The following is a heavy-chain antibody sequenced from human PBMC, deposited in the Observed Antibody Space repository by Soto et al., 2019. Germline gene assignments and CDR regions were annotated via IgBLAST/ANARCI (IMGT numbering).Heavy chain of an antibody. Sequence: QVQLQESGPGLVKPSETLSLTCTVSGGSISSYYWSWIRQPPGKGLEWIGYIYYSGSTNYNPSLKSRVTISVDTSKNQFSLKLSSVTAADTAVYYCARAYVNYDILTGYYPYYFDYWGQGTLVTVSS. CDR3: ARAYVNYDILTGYYPYYFDY. J-gene: IGHJ4*02. CDR1: GGSISSYY. D-gene: IGHD3-9*01. CDR2: IYYSGST. V-gene: IGHV4-59*01.